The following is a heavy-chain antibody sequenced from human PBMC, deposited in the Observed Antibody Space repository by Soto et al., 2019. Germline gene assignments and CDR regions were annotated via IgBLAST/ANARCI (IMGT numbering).Heavy chain of an antibody. CDR3: ARDSVGITESSDAFDM. V-gene: IGHV3-48*02. CDR2: ITGSSSII. Sequence: GGSLRLSCAASGFPFSTYTMNWVRQAPDKGLEWLAYITGSSSIIYYADSVKGRFTASRDNAKNSLYLQMNSLTDEDTAVYFCARDSVGITESSDAFDMWGQGTKVTVSS. D-gene: IGHD1-26*01. J-gene: IGHJ3*02. CDR1: GFPFSTYT.